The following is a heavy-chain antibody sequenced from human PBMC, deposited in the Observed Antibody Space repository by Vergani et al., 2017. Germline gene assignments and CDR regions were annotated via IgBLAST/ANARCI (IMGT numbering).Heavy chain of an antibody. CDR1: GFTFSSYA. J-gene: IGHJ6*02. D-gene: IGHD2/OR15-2a*01. CDR3: AKLLGYYYYYGMDV. Sequence: EVQLLESGGGLVQPGWSLRLSCAASGFTFSSYAMSWVRQAPGKGLEWVSAISGSGGSTYYADSVKGRFTISCDNSKNTLYLQMNSQRAEDTAVYYCAKLLGYYYYYGMDVWGQGTTVTVSS. V-gene: IGHV3-23*01. CDR2: ISGSGGST.